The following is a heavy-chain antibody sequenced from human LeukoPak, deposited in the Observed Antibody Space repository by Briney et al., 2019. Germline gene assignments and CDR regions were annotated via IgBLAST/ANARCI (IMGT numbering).Heavy chain of an antibody. J-gene: IGHJ4*02. D-gene: IGHD3-10*01. CDR3: ARGWDYYGSGSLDY. CDR1: GGSISSSSYY. CDR2: INHSGST. V-gene: IGHV4-39*07. Sequence: PSETLSLTCTVSGGSISSSSYYWGWIRQPPGKGLEWIGEINHSGSTNYNPSLKSRVTISVDTSKNQFSLKLSSVTAADTAVYYCARGWDYYGSGSLDYWGPGTLVTVSS.